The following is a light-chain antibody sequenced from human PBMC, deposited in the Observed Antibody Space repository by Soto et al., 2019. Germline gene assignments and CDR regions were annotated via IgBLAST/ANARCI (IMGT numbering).Light chain of an antibody. CDR3: QVWDSSSDHSLWV. CDR1: NIGSKS. CDR2: YDS. Sequence: SYELTQPPSVSVAPGKTARITCGGNNIGSKSVHWYQQKPGQAPVLVIYYDSDRPSGIPERFSGSNSGNTATLTISRVEAGDEADYYCQVWDSSSDHSLWVFGGGTKLTVL. J-gene: IGLJ2*01. V-gene: IGLV3-21*04.